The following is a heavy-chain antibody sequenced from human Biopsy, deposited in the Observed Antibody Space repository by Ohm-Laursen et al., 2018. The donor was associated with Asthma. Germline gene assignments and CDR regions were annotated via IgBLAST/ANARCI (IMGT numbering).Heavy chain of an antibody. CDR3: ARTYYDFLTGQVNDALAM. Sequence: SSVKVSCKASGYTFINYAIHWVRQAPGHSLEWMGWINAANGNTKYSQKFQGRLTISRDTSASTAYMDLSSLRSEDTAVYYCARTYYDFLTGQVNDALAMWGQGTVVTVSS. V-gene: IGHV1-3*01. CDR1: GYTFINYA. CDR2: INAANGNT. J-gene: IGHJ3*02. D-gene: IGHD3-9*01.